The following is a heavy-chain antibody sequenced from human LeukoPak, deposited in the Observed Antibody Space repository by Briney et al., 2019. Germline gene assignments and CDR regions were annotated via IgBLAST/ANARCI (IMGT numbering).Heavy chain of an antibody. CDR1: GFTFSSYS. V-gene: IGHV3-48*01. CDR2: ISSSSSTI. J-gene: IGHJ3*02. CDR3: ASDTYYYDSSGLSDAFDI. D-gene: IGHD3-22*01. Sequence: GGSLRLSCAASGFTFSSYSMNWVRQAPGKGLEWVSYISSSSSTIYYADSVKGRFTVSRDNAKNSLYLQMNSLRAEDTAVYYCASDTYYYDSSGLSDAFDIWGQGTMVTVSS.